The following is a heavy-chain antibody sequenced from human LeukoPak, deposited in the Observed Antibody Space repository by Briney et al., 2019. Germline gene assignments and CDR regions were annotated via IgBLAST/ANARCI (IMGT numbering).Heavy chain of an antibody. CDR1: GGSISSSNW. V-gene: IGHV4-4*02. Sequence: SETLSLTCAVSGGSISSSNWWSWVRQPPGKGLEWIGQIYHSGSTNYNPSLKSRVTISVDRSKNQFSLRLSSVTAADTAVYYCARDRAAAAALWFDYWGPGTLVTVSS. CDR2: IYHSGST. D-gene: IGHD6-13*01. J-gene: IGHJ4*02. CDR3: ARDRAAAAALWFDY.